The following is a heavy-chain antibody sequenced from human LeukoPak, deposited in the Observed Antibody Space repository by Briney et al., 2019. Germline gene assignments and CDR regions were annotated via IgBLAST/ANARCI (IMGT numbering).Heavy chain of an antibody. V-gene: IGHV3-7*01. CDR1: VFTFSSYW. CDR3: ARVVDSSGYYYVRHLYYFDY. D-gene: IGHD3-22*01. Sequence: PGGSLRLSCAASVFTFSSYWMSGVRQAPGKGPEWVANIKQGGSEKYYVDSVKGRFTISRDNAKNSLYLQMNSLRAEDTAVYYCARVVDSSGYYYVRHLYYFDYWGQGTLVTVSS. J-gene: IGHJ4*02. CDR2: IKQGGSEK.